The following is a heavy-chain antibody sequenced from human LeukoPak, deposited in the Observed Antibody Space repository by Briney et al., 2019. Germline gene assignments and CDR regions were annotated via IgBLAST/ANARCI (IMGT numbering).Heavy chain of an antibody. CDR3: ARDLYYDFWSGYYRGRPACYYYGMDV. CDR2: INPSGGST. D-gene: IGHD3-3*01. CDR1: GYTFTSYY. Sequence: ASVEVSCKASGYTFTSYYMHWVRQAPGQGLEWMGIINPSGGSTSYAQKFQGRVTMTRDTSTSTVYMELSSLRSEDTAVYYCARDLYYDFWSGYYRGRPACYYYGMDVWGQGTTVTVSS. J-gene: IGHJ6*02. V-gene: IGHV1-46*01.